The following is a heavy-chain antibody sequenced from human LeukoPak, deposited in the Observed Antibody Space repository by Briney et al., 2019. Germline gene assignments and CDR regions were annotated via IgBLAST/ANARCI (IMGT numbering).Heavy chain of an antibody. D-gene: IGHD3-16*01. CDR2: IRHDGSIK. CDR1: GFIFSTYX. J-gene: IGHJ4*02. Sequence: GGSLRLSCAASGFIFSTYXMYWVRQAPGKGLEWVAFIRHDGSIKNYADSVKGRSTISRDNSKNTLYLQMNSLRAEDTAVYYCAKDSLADIDYWGQGTLVTVSS. CDR3: AKDSLADIDY. V-gene: IGHV3-30*02.